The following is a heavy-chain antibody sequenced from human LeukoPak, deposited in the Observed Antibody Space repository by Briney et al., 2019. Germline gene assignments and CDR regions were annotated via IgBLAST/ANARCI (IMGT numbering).Heavy chain of an antibody. CDR2: IYHSGGT. V-gene: IGHV4-4*02. J-gene: IGHJ6*04. Sequence: SETLSLTCAVSGGSISSSNWWSWVRQPPGKGLEWIGEIYHSGGTNYNPALKSRVTISVDKSKNQSSLKLSSVTAADTAVYYCASLYSSGSYGMDVWGKGTTVTVSS. CDR3: ASLYSSGSYGMDV. CDR1: GGSISSSNW. D-gene: IGHD6-25*01.